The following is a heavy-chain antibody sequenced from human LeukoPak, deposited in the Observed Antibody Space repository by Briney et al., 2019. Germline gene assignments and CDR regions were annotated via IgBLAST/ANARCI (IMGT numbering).Heavy chain of an antibody. D-gene: IGHD3-16*01. CDR1: GFTFSSYW. Sequence: GGSLRLSCAASGFTFSSYWMHWVRQAPGKGLEWVSRINTDGRSASYGVSVKGRFTISRDNAKNTLELQMNSLRAEDTAVYFCARDVWGDRDSYFDSWGQGTLVTVSS. CDR3: ARDVWGDRDSYFDS. V-gene: IGHV3-74*01. CDR2: INTDGRSA. J-gene: IGHJ4*02.